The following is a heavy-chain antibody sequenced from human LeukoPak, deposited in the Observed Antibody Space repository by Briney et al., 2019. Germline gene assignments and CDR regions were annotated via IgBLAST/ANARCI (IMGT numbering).Heavy chain of an antibody. J-gene: IGHJ6*02. CDR2: IYYSGST. CDR3: ARDDGPVGVDV. D-gene: IGHD4-17*01. V-gene: IGHV4-30-4*01. Sequence: PSQTLSLTCTVSSGSISSGDYYWSWIRQPPGKGLEWIGYIYYSGSTYYNPSLKSRVTISVDTSKNQFSLKLSSVTAADTAVYYCARDDGPVGVDVWGQGTTVTVSS. CDR1: SGSISSGDYY.